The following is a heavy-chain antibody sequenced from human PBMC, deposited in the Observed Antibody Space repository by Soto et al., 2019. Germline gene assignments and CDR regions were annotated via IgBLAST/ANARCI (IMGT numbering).Heavy chain of an antibody. V-gene: IGHV3-23*01. Sequence: PGGSLRLSCAASGFTFSSYAMSWVRQAPGKGLEWVSAISGSGGSTYYADSVKGRFTISRDNSKNTLYLQMNSLRAEDTAVYYCAKVGTHYDFWSGYFDYWGQGTLVTVYS. CDR3: AKVGTHYDFWSGYFDY. D-gene: IGHD3-3*01. J-gene: IGHJ4*02. CDR1: GFTFSSYA. CDR2: ISGSGGST.